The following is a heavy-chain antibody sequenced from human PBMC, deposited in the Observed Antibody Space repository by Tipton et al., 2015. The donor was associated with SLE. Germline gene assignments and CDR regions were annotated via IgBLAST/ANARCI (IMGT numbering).Heavy chain of an antibody. CDR1: GGSFSGYY. J-gene: IGHJ4*02. Sequence: TLSLTCTVYGGSFSGYYWSWIRQPPGKGLEWIGEINHSGSTNYNPSLKSRVNISVDTSKNQFSLKLSSVTAADTAVYYCARDLSSHSSGWYFGYWGQGTLVTVSS. V-gene: IGHV4-34*01. CDR2: INHSGST. CDR3: ARDLSSHSSGWYFGY. D-gene: IGHD6-19*01.